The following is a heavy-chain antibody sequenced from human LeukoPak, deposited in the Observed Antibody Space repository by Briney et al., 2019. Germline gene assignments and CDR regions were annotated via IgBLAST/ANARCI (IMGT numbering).Heavy chain of an antibody. CDR3: ASLIGTSWSMDAFDI. D-gene: IGHD1-7*01. CDR1: GFTFSSYS. CDR2: IMRDGSEK. V-gene: IGHV3-7*01. Sequence: QAGGSLRLSCAASGFTFSSYSMNWVRQAPGKGLEWVANIMRDGSEKYYVDSVKGRFSISRDNAKNSLYLQMNSLRAEDTAVYYCASLIGTSWSMDAFDIWGQGTMVIVSS. J-gene: IGHJ3*02.